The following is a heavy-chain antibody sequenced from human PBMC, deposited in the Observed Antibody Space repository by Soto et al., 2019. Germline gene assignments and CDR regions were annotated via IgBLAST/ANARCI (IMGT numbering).Heavy chain of an antibody. CDR1: GYTFTSYA. D-gene: IGHD6-19*01. Sequence: ASVKGSCKASGYTFTSYARRCGRQAPGQRREWMGWINAGNGNTKYSQKFQGRVTITRDTSASTAYMELSSLRSEDTAVYYCARGIRDLYSSGWFYYLDYWGQGTLVTVSS. J-gene: IGHJ4*02. V-gene: IGHV1-3*01. CDR3: ARGIRDLYSSGWFYYLDY. CDR2: INAGNGNT.